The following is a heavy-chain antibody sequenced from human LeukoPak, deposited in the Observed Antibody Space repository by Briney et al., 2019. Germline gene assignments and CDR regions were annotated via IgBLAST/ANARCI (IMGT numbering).Heavy chain of an antibody. CDR3: ARGPSSYYDILTGYFSLYDY. CDR1: GGSFSGYY. D-gene: IGHD3-9*01. CDR2: INHSGST. J-gene: IGHJ4*02. Sequence: SETLSLTCAVYGGSFSGYYWSWIRQPPGKGLEWIGEINHSGSTNYNPSLKSRVTISVDTSKNQFSLKLSSVTAADTAVYYCARGPSSYYDILTGYFSLYDYWGQGTLVTVSS. V-gene: IGHV4-34*01.